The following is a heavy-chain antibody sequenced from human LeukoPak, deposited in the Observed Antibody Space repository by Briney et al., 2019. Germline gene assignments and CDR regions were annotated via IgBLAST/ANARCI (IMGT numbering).Heavy chain of an antibody. CDR2: MFHSGST. CDR1: GYSISRGYY. V-gene: IGHV4-38-2*02. J-gene: IGHJ4*02. CDR3: ARVRYNWNRDFDY. Sequence: PSETLSLTCTVSGYSISRGYYWGWIRQPPGKGLEWIGSMFHSGSTYYNPSLKSRVTMSVDTSKNQFSLKLSSVTAADTAVYYCARVRYNWNRDFDYWGQGTLVTVSS. D-gene: IGHD1-20*01.